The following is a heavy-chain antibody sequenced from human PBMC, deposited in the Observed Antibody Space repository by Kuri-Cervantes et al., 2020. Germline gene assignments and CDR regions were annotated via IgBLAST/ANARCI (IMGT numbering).Heavy chain of an antibody. CDR1: GFTFSSYS. D-gene: IGHD2-21*01. CDR2: ISTISTYI. V-gene: IGHV3-21*01. J-gene: IGHJ4*02. Sequence: GGSLRLSCAASGFTFSSYSMNWVRQAPGKGLEWVSSISTISTYIYYADSVKGRFTISRDNAKNSLYLQMNSLRAEDTAVYYCARVFCRGDICTVFDYWGQGTLVTVSS. CDR3: ARVFCRGDICTVFDY.